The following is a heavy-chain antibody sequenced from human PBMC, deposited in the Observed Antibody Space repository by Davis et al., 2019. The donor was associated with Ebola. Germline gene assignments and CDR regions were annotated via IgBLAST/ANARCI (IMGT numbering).Heavy chain of an antibody. V-gene: IGHV1-46*01. CDR2: INPSGGST. D-gene: IGHD2-15*01. Sequence: ASVKVSCKASGYTFTSYYMHWVRQAPGQGLEWMGIINPSGGSTSYAQKFQGRVTMTRDTSISTAYMELSRLRSDDTAVYYCARGGYCSGGSCYYFDYWGQGTLVTVSS. J-gene: IGHJ4*02. CDR1: GYTFTSYY. CDR3: ARGGYCSGGSCYYFDY.